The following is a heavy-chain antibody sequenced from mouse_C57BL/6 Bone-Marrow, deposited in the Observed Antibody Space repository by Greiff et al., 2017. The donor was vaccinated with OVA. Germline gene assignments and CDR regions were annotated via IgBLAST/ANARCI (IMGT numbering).Heavy chain of an antibody. V-gene: IGHV1-81*01. CDR3: ARMGIYDGSPLDD. D-gene: IGHD2-3*01. Sequence: QVQLQQSGAELARPGASVKLSCKASGYTFTSYGISWVKQSPGQGLEWIGVIYPRSGNSYYNEKFNGKATLTADNSSSTAYMEIRRLTSEDSAVYFCARMGIYDGSPLDDWGQGTTLTVSS. J-gene: IGHJ2*01. CDR1: GYTFTSYG. CDR2: IYPRSGNS.